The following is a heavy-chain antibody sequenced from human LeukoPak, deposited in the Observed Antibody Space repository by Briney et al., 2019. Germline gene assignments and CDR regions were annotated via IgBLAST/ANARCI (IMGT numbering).Heavy chain of an antibody. CDR3: ARGGARYFNGMDV. CDR2: INSDVSST. CDR1: GFTLSKYW. V-gene: IGHV3-74*01. Sequence: GGSLRLSCAASGFTLSKYWMHWVRQAPGKGLVWVSRINSDVSSTSYADSVKGRFTISRDNAKNTLFLQMNSLRAEDTAVYYCARGGARYFNGMDVWGKGTTVTVSS. D-gene: IGHD3-9*01. J-gene: IGHJ6*04.